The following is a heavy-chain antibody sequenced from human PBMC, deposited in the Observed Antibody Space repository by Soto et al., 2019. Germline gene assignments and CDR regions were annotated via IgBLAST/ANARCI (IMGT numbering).Heavy chain of an antibody. CDR1: GYSFTSYW. J-gene: IGHJ1*01. D-gene: IGHD4-17*01. V-gene: IGHV5-51*01. CDR2: IYPGDSDT. Sequence: PGESLKISCKGSGYSFTSYWIGWVRQMPGKGLEPMGIIYPGDSDTRYSPSFQGQVTISADKSISTAYLQWSSLKASDTAIYYCARLFHYYGDYVRSGYSRAQRTPVTVSA. CDR3: ARLFHYYGDYVRSGYS.